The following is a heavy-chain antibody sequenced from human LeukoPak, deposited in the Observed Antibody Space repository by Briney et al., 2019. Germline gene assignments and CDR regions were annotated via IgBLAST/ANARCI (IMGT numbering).Heavy chain of an antibody. CDR1: GGSVSSSNW. J-gene: IGHJ4*02. Sequence: SETLSLTCAVSGGSVSSSNWWSWVRPPPGKGLEWIGEIYHTGSTKYIPSLKSRVTISVDKSKNQFSLKLTSVTAADTAVYYCARSSDGDYYYYFDYWGQGTLVTVSS. CDR2: IYHTGST. CDR3: ARSSDGDYYYYFDY. V-gene: IGHV4-4*02. D-gene: IGHD4-17*01.